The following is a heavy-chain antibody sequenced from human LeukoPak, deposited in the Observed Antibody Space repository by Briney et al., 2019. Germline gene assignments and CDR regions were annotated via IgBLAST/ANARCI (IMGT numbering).Heavy chain of an antibody. Sequence: GGSLRLSCAAPGFTFSSYAMHWVRQAPGKGLERVAVISYDGSNKYYADSVKGRFTISRDNSKNTLYLQMNSLRAEDTAVYYCARDNIVVVPAAPGYWGQGTLVTVSS. J-gene: IGHJ4*02. CDR1: GFTFSSYA. CDR3: ARDNIVVVPAAPGY. V-gene: IGHV3-30-3*01. D-gene: IGHD2-2*01. CDR2: ISYDGSNK.